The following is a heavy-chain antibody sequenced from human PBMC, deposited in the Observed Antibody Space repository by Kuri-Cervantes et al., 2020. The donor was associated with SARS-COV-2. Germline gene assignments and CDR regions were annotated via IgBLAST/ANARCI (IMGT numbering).Heavy chain of an antibody. D-gene: IGHD3-10*01. V-gene: IGHV3-73*01. J-gene: IGHJ4*02. CDR1: GFTFSGSG. CDR2: IRSKGKNYAT. Sequence: GESLKISCVASGFTFSGSGMHWVRQASGKGLEWVGRIRSKGKNYATAYAASLKGRFTISRDDAKNTAYLQMNSLETEDTAVYYCARRAMVRGMYYFDYWGQGTLVTVSS. CDR3: ARRAMVRGMYYFDY.